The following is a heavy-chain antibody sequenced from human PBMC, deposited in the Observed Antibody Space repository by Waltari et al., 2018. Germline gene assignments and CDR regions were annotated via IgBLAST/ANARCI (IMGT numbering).Heavy chain of an antibody. V-gene: IGHV1-69-2*01. CDR3: APLPGGSGQTFDY. CDR2: SDPEEGEK. D-gene: IGHD3-10*01. Sequence: EVELVQSGAEVKKPGATVKISCKASGYTFMDYFMHWVQQAPGKGLEWMGRSDPEEGEKVYAEKFQGRVTITADTSTDTAYMELSSLTSGDTAVYYCAPLPGGSGQTFDYWGQGTLVTVSS. CDR1: GYTFMDYF. J-gene: IGHJ4*02.